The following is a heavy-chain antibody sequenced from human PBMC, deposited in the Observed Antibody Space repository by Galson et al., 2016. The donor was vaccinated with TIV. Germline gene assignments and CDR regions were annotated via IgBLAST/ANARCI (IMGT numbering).Heavy chain of an antibody. V-gene: IGHV4-61*02. D-gene: IGHD4-23*01. CDR1: GGSLTFRSLY. CDR3: ARGEVVTRGSGWFDP. CDR2: IYTSGST. Sequence: LSLTCTVSGGSLTFRSLYWGWIRQPPGKGLEWIGRIYTSGSTNYNPSLKSRVTISVDTSKNQFSLKLSSVTAADTAVYYCARGEVVTRGSGWFDPWGQGTLVTVSS. J-gene: IGHJ5*02.